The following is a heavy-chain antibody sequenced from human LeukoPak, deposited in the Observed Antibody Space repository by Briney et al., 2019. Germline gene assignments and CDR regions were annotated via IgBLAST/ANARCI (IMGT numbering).Heavy chain of an antibody. Sequence: SETLSLTCTVSGYSISSGYYWGWIRQPPGKGLEWIGSIYHSGSTYYNPSLKSRVTISVDTSKNQFSLKLSSVTAADTAVYYCARVAPLRLGELSFLRFWDYWGQGTLVTVSS. J-gene: IGHJ4*02. V-gene: IGHV4-38-2*02. CDR3: ARVAPLRLGELSFLRFWDY. CDR2: IYHSGST. D-gene: IGHD3-16*02. CDR1: GYSISSGYY.